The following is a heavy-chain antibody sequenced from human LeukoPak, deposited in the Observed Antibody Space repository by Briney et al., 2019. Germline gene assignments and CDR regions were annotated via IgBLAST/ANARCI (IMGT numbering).Heavy chain of an antibody. J-gene: IGHJ6*02. D-gene: IGHD2-15*01. CDR2: ISYDGSNK. CDR1: GFTFSSYG. Sequence: GRSLRLSCAASGFTFSSYGMHWVRQAPGKGLEWGAVISYDGSNKYYADSVKGRFTISRDNSKNTLYLQMNSLRAEDTAVYYCAKDRRYCSGGSCLFYYYGMDVWSQGTTLTLSS. CDR3: AKDRRYCSGGSCLFYYYGMDV. V-gene: IGHV3-30*18.